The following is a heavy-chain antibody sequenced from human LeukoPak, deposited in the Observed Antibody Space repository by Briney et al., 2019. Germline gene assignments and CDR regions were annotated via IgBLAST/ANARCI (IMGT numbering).Heavy chain of an antibody. CDR1: DRSVSRYY. CDR3: ASSGSSWYENWLDP. D-gene: IGHD6-13*01. J-gene: IGHJ5*02. Sequence: PSETLSLTCTVSDRSVSRYYWNWIRQPAGKGLEWIGRIYTSGSTNYNPSLKSRVSMSVDTSKNQISLKLSSVTAADTAVYYCASSGSSWYENWLDPWGPGTLVTVSS. CDR2: IYTSGST. V-gene: IGHV4-4*07.